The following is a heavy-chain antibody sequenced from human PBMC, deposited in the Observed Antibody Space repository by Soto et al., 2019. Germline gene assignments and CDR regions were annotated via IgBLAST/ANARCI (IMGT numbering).Heavy chain of an antibody. D-gene: IGHD4-17*01. J-gene: IGHJ4*02. CDR3: ARDIAAVTSG. CDR1: GFSFSSYS. V-gene: IGHV3-21*01. Sequence: GGSLRLSCAASGFSFSSYSMNWVRQAPGKGLEWVSSISSRSSYIYYADSVKGRFTISRDNAKNSLYLQMNSLRAEDTAVYYCARDIAAVTSGWGQGTLVTVSS. CDR2: ISSRSSYI.